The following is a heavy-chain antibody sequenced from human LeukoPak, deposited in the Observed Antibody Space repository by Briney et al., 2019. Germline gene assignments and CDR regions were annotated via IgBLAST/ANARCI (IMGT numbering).Heavy chain of an antibody. Sequence: PGGSLKLSCAASGFTFSTYSMSWVRQAPGRGLEWAANIKQDGGEKYYVDSVKGRFTISRDNARNSLYLQMNSLRAEDTAVYYCARDLGGARSYYYYMDVWGRGTTVTVSS. V-gene: IGHV3-7*01. CDR3: ARDLGGARSYYYYMDV. J-gene: IGHJ6*03. CDR2: IKQDGGEK. D-gene: IGHD2-21*01. CDR1: GFTFSTYS.